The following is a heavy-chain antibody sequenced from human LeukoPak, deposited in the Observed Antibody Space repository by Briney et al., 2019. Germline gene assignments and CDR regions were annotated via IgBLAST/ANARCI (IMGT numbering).Heavy chain of an antibody. CDR2: INWNGSST. Sequence: PGGSLRLSCAASGFTFDDYGMSWVRQAPGKGLEWVSGINWNGSSTGYADSVKGRFTISRDNAKNSLYLQMNSLRAEDTALYYCARVTTGDYYYYYMDVWGKGTTVTVSS. J-gene: IGHJ6*03. V-gene: IGHV3-20*04. CDR1: GFTFDDYG. D-gene: IGHD4-11*01. CDR3: ARVTTGDYYYYYMDV.